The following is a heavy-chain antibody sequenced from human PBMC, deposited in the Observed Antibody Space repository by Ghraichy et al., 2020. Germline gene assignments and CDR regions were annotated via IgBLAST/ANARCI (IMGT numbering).Heavy chain of an antibody. CDR3: ARDPDFSDISCLIRTYMDV. D-gene: IGHD2-2*01. CDR2: VWSDGTKK. CDR1: GFTFSSYG. J-gene: IGHJ6*03. Sequence: GGSLRLSCAASGFTFSSYGMHWVRQVPGKGLEWVAVVWSDGTKKYYADSVKGRFTISRDNPKNTLDLQMNSLRADDTAIYYCARDPDFSDISCLIRTYMDVWGKGTMVTVSS. V-gene: IGHV3-33*01.